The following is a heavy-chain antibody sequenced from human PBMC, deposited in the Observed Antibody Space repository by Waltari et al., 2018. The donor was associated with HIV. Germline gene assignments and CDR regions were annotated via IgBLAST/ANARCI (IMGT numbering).Heavy chain of an antibody. CDR1: GGSITSGSYY. D-gene: IGHD3-10*01. CDR2: VYTSWNT. Sequence: QVQLQESGPGLVRPSQTLSLTCTVSGGSITSGSYYWSWIRQPAGKELEWIGRVYTSWNTDYNPSLRSRVTLSVDTSNNQFSLKLSSLTAADTAVYYCARALDYYESGSFPWWFFDLWGRGTLVTVSS. J-gene: IGHJ2*01. CDR3: ARALDYYESGSFPWWFFDL. V-gene: IGHV4-61*02.